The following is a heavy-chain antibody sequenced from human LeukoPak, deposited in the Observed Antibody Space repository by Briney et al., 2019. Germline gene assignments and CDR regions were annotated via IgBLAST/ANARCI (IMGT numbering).Heavy chain of an antibody. CDR1: GGSFSEYY. CDR3: ARGYDILTGFDY. CDR2: IYYSGST. J-gene: IGHJ4*02. Sequence: PSETLSLTCAVSGGSFSEYYWSWIRQPPGKGLEGMGYIYYSGSTYYNPSLKSRVTISVDRSKNQFSLKLSSVTAADTAVYYCARGYDILTGFDYWGQGTLVTVSS. D-gene: IGHD3-9*01. V-gene: IGHV4-59*12.